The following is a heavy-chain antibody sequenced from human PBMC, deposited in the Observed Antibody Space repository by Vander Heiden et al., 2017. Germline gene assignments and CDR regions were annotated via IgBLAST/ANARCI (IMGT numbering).Heavy chain of an antibody. J-gene: IGHJ6*02. CDR2: INWNGGST. CDR3: ARAGTDYYYYYGMDV. CDR1: GFPFDDYG. D-gene: IGHD1-1*01. V-gene: IGHV3-20*01. Sequence: EVQLVESGGGVVRPGGSLRLSCAASGFPFDDYGMSWVRQAPGKGLEWVSGINWNGGSTGYADSVKGRFTISRDNAKNSLYLQMNSLRAEDTALYHCARAGTDYYYYYGMDVWGQGTTVTVSS.